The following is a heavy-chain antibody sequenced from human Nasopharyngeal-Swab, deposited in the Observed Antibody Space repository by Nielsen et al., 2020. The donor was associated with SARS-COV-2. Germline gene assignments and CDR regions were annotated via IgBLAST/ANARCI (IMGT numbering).Heavy chain of an antibody. J-gene: IGHJ4*02. CDR3: VRDNGYNTLDF. CDR2: IWYDGTNS. V-gene: IGHV3-33*08. Sequence: GGSLRLSCAASGFSFRSYWVSWVRQAPGKGLEWVTFIWYDGTNSFYADSVKGRFTSSRDNSKNTMYLQMNSLRAEDTAVYYCVRDNGYNTLDFWGQGTLVTVSS. D-gene: IGHD5-24*01. CDR1: GFSFRSYW.